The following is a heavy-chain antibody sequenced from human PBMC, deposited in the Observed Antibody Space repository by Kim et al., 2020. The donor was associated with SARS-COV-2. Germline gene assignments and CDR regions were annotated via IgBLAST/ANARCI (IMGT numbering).Heavy chain of an antibody. V-gene: IGHV1-46*01. CDR3: AGWVTIFGVVIHVMDV. CDR2: INPSGGST. J-gene: IGHJ6*02. Sequence: ASVKVSCKASGYTFTKYYIHWVRQAPGQGLEWMGIINPSGGSTSYAQKFQGRVTMTRDTSTSTVYMELSSLRSEDTAVYYCAGWVTIFGVVIHVMDVWGQGTTVTVSS. CDR1: GYTFTKYY. D-gene: IGHD3-3*01.